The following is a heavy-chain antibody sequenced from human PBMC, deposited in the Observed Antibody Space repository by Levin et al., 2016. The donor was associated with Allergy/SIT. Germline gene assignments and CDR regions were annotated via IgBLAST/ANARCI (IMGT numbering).Heavy chain of an antibody. V-gene: IGHV1-18*04. CDR3: AREGGGYCSSTSCYYMDV. J-gene: IGHJ6*03. D-gene: IGHD2-2*01. CDR1: GYTFTSYG. CDR2: ISAYNGNT. Sequence: ASVKVSCKASGYTFTSYGISWVRQAPGQGLEWMGWISAYNGNTNYAQKLQGRVTMTTDTSTSTAYMELRSLRSDDTAVYYCAREGGGYCSSTSCYYMDVWGKGTTVTVSS.